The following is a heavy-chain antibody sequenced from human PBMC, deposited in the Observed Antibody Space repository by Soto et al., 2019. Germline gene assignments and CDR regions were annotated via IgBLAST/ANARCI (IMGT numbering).Heavy chain of an antibody. D-gene: IGHD4-17*01. CDR1: GFIFTGHW. J-gene: IGHJ5*02. Sequence: EEQVVESRGGLVQPGGSLRLSCAASGFIFTGHWMHWVRQGPGKGLDWVSGINNDGGATFYADSVKGRFTISRDNSNNMVYLQMNSLGAEDSAVYYCGTVFDLWGHGTQVTVSS. V-gene: IGHV3-74*01. CDR3: GTVFDL. CDR2: INNDGGAT.